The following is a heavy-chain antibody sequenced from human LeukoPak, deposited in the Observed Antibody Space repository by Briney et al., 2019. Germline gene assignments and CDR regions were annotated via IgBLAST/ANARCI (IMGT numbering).Heavy chain of an antibody. CDR2: INPNSGGT. CDR1: GGTFSSYA. Sequence: ASVKVSCKASGGTFSSYAISWVRQAPGQGLEWMGRINPNSGGTNYAQKFQGRVTMTRDTSISTVYMELSRLRSDDTAVYYCARVGYYESSGYYEYWGQGTLVTVSS. D-gene: IGHD3-22*01. J-gene: IGHJ4*02. CDR3: ARVGYYESSGYYEY. V-gene: IGHV1-2*06.